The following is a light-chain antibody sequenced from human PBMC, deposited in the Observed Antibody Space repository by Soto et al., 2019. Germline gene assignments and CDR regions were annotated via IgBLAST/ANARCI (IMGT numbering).Light chain of an antibody. CDR3: QQYDNSLYT. J-gene: IGKJ2*01. V-gene: IGKV3-20*01. CDR2: GAS. Sequence: EIVLTQSPGTLSLSPGERATLSCRASQSVSSTYLAWYQQKPGQAPRLLIYGASSRVTGIPDRFSGSGSGTDFTLTISRLEPEDFAVYYCQQYDNSLYTFGQGTKLEIK. CDR1: QSVSSTY.